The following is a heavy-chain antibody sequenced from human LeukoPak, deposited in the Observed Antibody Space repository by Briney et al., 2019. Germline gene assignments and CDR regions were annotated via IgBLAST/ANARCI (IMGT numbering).Heavy chain of an antibody. J-gene: IGHJ6*02. CDR3: ARDGYYDILTGDYYYYGMDV. V-gene: IGHV1-18*01. CDR1: GYTFSNHG. D-gene: IGHD3-9*01. Sequence: ASVKVSCKASGYTFSNHGISWVRQAPGQGLEWMGWISNYNGQTEYAQKFQGRVTLTTDTSTSTAYMELRSLTSDDTAVYYCARDGYYDILTGDYYYYGMDVWGQGTTVTVS. CDR2: ISNYNGQT.